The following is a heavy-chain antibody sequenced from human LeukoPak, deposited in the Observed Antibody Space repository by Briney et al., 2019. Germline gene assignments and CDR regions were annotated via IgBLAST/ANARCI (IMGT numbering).Heavy chain of an antibody. CDR3: TTAWDSSGYYWNYYYGMDV. CDR2: IKSKTDGGTT. Sequence: PGGSLRLSCAASGFTFSNAWMSWVRQAPGKGLEWVGRIKSKTDGGTTDYAAPVKGRFTISRDDSKNTLYLQMNSLKTEDTAVYYCTTAWDSSGYYWNYYYGMDVWGQGTTVTVSS. J-gene: IGHJ6*02. D-gene: IGHD3-22*01. V-gene: IGHV3-15*01. CDR1: GFTFSNAW.